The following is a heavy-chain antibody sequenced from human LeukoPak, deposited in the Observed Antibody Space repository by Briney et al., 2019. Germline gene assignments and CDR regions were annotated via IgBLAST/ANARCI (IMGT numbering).Heavy chain of an antibody. CDR2: IIASSGAT. Sequence: GGSLRLSCAASGFTFSSYAMNWVRQAPGKGLEWVSIIIASSGATFYADSVKGRFTISRDISKNTLYLQMNNLRVEDTAVYYCVKGGYDYIEVAYFDFWGQGILVTVSS. J-gene: IGHJ4*01. CDR3: VKGGYDYIEVAYFDF. CDR1: GFTFSSYA. V-gene: IGHV3-23*01. D-gene: IGHD5-12*01.